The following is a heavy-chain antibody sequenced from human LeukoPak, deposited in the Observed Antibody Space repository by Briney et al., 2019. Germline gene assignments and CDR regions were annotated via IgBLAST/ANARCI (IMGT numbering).Heavy chain of an antibody. CDR3: ARGSVPYSSSWYHFDY. J-gene: IGHJ4*02. V-gene: IGHV4-59*01. Sequence: PSETLSLTCTISGGSISSYYWSWIRQPPGKGLEWIGYIYYSGSTNYNPSLKSRVTISVDTSKNQFSLKLSSVTAADTAVYYCARGSVPYSSSWYHFDYWGRGTLVTVSS. CDR1: GGSISSYY. CDR2: IYYSGST. D-gene: IGHD6-13*01.